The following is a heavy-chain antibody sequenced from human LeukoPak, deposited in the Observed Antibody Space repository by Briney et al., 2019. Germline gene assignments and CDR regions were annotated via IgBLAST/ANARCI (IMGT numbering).Heavy chain of an antibody. D-gene: IGHD4-17*01. CDR1: GFTFSSYA. Sequence: HAGRSLRLSCAASGFTFSSYAMHWVRQAPGKGLEWVAVISYDGSNKYYADSVKGRFTISRDNSKNTLYLQMNSLRAEDTAVYYCARAGRADGDYHYFDYWGQGTLVTVSS. J-gene: IGHJ4*02. CDR3: ARAGRADGDYHYFDY. V-gene: IGHV3-30-3*01. CDR2: ISYDGSNK.